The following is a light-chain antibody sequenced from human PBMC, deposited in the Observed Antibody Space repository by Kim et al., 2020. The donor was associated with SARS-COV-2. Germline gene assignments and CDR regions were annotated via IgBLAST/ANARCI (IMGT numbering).Light chain of an antibody. V-gene: IGLV6-57*01. CDR1: SGSIASNH. CDR3: QSYESSIPWG. CDR2: END. J-gene: IGLJ3*02. Sequence: TVTISRTRSSGSIASNHVQWDQQRPGSSPPNVIYENDQRPSGVPDRFSGSIDSSSNSASLAIYGLKTEDEADYYCQSYESSIPWGFGGGTQLTV.